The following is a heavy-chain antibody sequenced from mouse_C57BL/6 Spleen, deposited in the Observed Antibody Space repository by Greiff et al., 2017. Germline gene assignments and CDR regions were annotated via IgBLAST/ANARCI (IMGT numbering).Heavy chain of an antibody. V-gene: IGHV10-1*01. Sequence: EVQLVESGGGLVQPKGSLKLSCAASGFSFNTYAMNWVRQAPGKGLEWVARISSKSNNYATYYADSVKDRFTISRDDSESMLYLQMNNLKTEDTAMYYGVSGYYYGTWGCFGVRGTGTTVTVSS. CDR1: GFSFNTYA. CDR3: VSGYYYGTWGCFGV. D-gene: IGHD1-1*01. CDR2: ISSKSNNYAT. J-gene: IGHJ1*03.